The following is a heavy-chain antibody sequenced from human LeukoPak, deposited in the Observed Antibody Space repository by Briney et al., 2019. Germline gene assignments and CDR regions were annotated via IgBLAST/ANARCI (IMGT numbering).Heavy chain of an antibody. Sequence: PGGSLRLSCAASGFTFDDYGMSWVRQAPGKGLEWVSGINWNGGSTGYADSVKGRFTISRDNSKNTLYLQMNSLRAEDTAVYYCAKDLNDYVWGSYPEADYWGQGTLVTVSS. CDR1: GFTFDDYG. CDR2: INWNGGST. V-gene: IGHV3-20*04. CDR3: AKDLNDYVWGSYPEADY. J-gene: IGHJ4*02. D-gene: IGHD3-16*02.